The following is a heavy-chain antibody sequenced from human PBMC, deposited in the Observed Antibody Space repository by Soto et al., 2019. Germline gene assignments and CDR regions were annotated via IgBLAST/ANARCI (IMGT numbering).Heavy chain of an antibody. V-gene: IGHV3-15*07. CDR3: TADYDHYSGIDV. CDR2: IKSKTDGGTT. Sequence: EVQLVASGGGLVKPGGSLRLSCAASGFTFSTAWMNWVRQAPGKGLEWVVRIKSKTDGGTTDYAAPVKGRLTISRDDSKNTLYLQMNSLKPEYTAVYYCTADYDHYSGIDVWGPGATVTVS. CDR1: GFTFSTAW. J-gene: IGHJ6*02.